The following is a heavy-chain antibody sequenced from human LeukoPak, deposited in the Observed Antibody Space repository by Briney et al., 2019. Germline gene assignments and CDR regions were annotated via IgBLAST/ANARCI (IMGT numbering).Heavy chain of an antibody. D-gene: IGHD3-3*01. J-gene: IGHJ5*02. Sequence: ASVKVSCKASGYTFTSYDINWVRQATGQGLEWMGWMNPNSGNTGYAQKFQGRVTMTRNTSISTAYMELSSLRSEDTAVYYCARGKKARRTIFGVVIAYNWFDPWGQGTLVTVSS. CDR2: MNPNSGNT. V-gene: IGHV1-8*01. CDR3: ARGKKARRTIFGVVIAYNWFDP. CDR1: GYTFTSYD.